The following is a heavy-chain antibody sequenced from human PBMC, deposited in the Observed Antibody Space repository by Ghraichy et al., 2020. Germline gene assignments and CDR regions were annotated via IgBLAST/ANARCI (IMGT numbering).Heavy chain of an antibody. CDR2: IYYSGST. J-gene: IGHJ4*02. CDR1: GGSISSYY. CDR3: ASLYSSSWPNPGVVDYFDY. Sequence: SETLSLTCTVSGGSISSYYWSWIRQPPGKGLEWIGYIYYSGSTNYNPSLKSRVTISVDTSKNQFSLKLSSVTAADTAVYYCASLYSSSWPNPGVVDYFDYWGQGTLVTVSS. D-gene: IGHD6-13*01. V-gene: IGHV4-59*01.